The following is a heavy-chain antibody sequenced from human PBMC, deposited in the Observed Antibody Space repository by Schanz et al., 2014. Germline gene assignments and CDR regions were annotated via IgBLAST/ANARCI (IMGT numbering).Heavy chain of an antibody. Sequence: VQLVESGGGLVQSGGSLRLSCAASGFTFSSNAMCWVRQAPGKGLEWVSTITSNGGGTYYADSVKGRFTISRDNAKNTLYLQMNSLRVEDTAEYYCAKNWKGHHITGRPGWSDGMDVWGQGTTVTVTS. D-gene: IGHD6-6*01. CDR2: ITSNGGGT. CDR1: GFTFSSNA. J-gene: IGHJ6*02. V-gene: IGHV3-23*04. CDR3: AKNWKGHHITGRPGWSDGMDV.